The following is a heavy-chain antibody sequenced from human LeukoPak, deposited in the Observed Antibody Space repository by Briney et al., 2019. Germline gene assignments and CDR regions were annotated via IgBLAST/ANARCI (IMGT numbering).Heavy chain of an antibody. CDR2: SNSDGSST. CDR3: ARASNWKYDY. J-gene: IGHJ4*02. V-gene: IGHV3-74*01. D-gene: IGHD1-20*01. Sequence: GGSLRLSCAASGFTFTTYLMHWVRQAPGKGLVWVSRSNSDGSSTSYADSVKGRFTISRDNAKNTLYLQMNSLRAEDTAVYYCARASNWKYDYWGQGTLVTVSS. CDR1: GFTFTTYL.